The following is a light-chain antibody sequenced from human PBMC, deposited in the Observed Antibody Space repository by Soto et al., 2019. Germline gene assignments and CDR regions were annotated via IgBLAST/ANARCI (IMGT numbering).Light chain of an antibody. CDR1: SSDVGAYNY. CDR2: EVT. J-gene: IGLJ3*02. Sequence: QSALTQPPSASGSPGQSVTISCTGTSSDVGAYNYVSWYQQHAGKAPKLVIYEVTNRPSGVPDRFSGSKSANTASLTVSGLQAEDEDDYYCSSFASRNTWVFGGGTKLTVL. CDR3: SSFASRNTWV. V-gene: IGLV2-8*01.